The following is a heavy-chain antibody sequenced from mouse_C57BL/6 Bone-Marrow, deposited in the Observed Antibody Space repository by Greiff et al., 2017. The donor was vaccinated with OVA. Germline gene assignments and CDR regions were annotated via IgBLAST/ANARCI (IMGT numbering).Heavy chain of an antibody. CDR2: ISDGGSYT. V-gene: IGHV5-4*01. Sequence: DVQLVESGGGLVKPGGSLKLSCAASGFTFSSYAMSWVRQTPEKRLEWVATISDGGSYTYYPDNVKGRFTISRDNAKNNLYLQMSHLKSEDTAMYYCARGRGSGAMDYWGQGTSVTVSS. CDR3: ARGRGSGAMDY. D-gene: IGHD1-1*01. J-gene: IGHJ4*01. CDR1: GFTFSSYA.